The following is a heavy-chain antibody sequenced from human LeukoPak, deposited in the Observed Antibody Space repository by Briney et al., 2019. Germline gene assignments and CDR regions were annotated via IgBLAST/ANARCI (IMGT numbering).Heavy chain of an antibody. D-gene: IGHD1/OR15-1a*01. J-gene: IGHJ4*02. CDR3: AKMEQQFFDS. Sequence: PGGSLRLSCAASGFTFSSYGMHWVRQAPGKGLEWVAFIPYDGSDKYYADSVKGRFTISRDNLKNTLFLQMSSLRTEDTAVYYCAKMEQQFFDSWGQGTLVTVSS. CDR2: IPYDGSDK. CDR1: GFTFSSYG. V-gene: IGHV3-30*02.